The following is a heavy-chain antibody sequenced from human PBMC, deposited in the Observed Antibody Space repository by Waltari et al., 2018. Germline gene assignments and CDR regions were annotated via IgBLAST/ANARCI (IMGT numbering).Heavy chain of an antibody. Sequence: QLHLQQWGVGLLRPSETLSLTCGVDGGSFTGHYWSWIRQTPGKGLEWIWEVNQSGHTNYNPSLTSRVTISVDTSKSQFFLTLISVTAADTAVYYCARGRGWEDLVAGDYYYGMDVWGQGTTVTVSS. J-gene: IGHJ6*02. CDR2: VNQSGHT. V-gene: IGHV4-34*01. CDR1: GGSFTGHY. CDR3: ARGRGWEDLVAGDYYYGMDV. D-gene: IGHD6-19*01.